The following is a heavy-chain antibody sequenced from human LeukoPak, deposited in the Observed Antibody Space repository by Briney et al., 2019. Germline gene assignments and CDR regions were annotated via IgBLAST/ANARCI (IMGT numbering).Heavy chain of an antibody. Sequence: ASVKVSCKASGYTFTTYAMHWVRQAPGQRLEWMGWINTGNGNTKYSQKFQARVTITRDTSASTAYMELSSLRSEDTAVYYCARDPIGSRWPYYFDYWGQGTLVTVSS. CDR1: GYTFTTYA. V-gene: IGHV1-3*04. D-gene: IGHD6-13*01. J-gene: IGHJ4*02. CDR2: INTGNGNT. CDR3: ARDPIGSRWPYYFDY.